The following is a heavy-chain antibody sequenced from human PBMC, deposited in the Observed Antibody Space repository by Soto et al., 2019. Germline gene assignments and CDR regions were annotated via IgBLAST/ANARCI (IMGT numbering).Heavy chain of an antibody. V-gene: IGHV4-34*01. D-gene: IGHD6-19*01. Sequence: SETLSLTCAVYGGSFSGYYWSWIRQPPGKGLEWIGEINHSGSTNYNPSLKSRVTISVDTSKNQFSLKLSSVTAADTAVYYCARNSPIAVAGIRGVNKQPSTVDYWGQGTLVTVSS. CDR3: ARNSPIAVAGIRGVNKQPSTVDY. J-gene: IGHJ4*02. CDR2: INHSGST. CDR1: GGSFSGYY.